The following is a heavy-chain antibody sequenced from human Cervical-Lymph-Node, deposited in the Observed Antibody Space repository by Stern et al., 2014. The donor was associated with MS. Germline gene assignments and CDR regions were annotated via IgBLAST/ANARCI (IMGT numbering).Heavy chain of an antibody. CDR1: GGSVSRGSYY. Sequence: QLQLQESGPGLVKPSETLSLTCTVSGGSVSRGSYYWSWIRQPPGKGLEWIGYIYYSGSTNYNPSLKSRVTISVDTSKNQFSLKLSSVTAADTAVYYCARDRWYYDSRRRSAFDIWGQGTMVTVSS. J-gene: IGHJ3*02. D-gene: IGHD3-22*01. V-gene: IGHV4-61*01. CDR3: ARDRWYYDSRRRSAFDI. CDR2: IYYSGST.